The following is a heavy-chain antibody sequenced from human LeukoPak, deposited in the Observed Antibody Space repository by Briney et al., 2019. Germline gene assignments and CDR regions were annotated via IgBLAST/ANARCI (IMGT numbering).Heavy chain of an antibody. CDR2: IIPIFGTA. CDR1: GGTFSSNA. D-gene: IGHD3-10*01. V-gene: IGHV1-69*05. Sequence: ASVKVSCKXSGGTFSSNAISWVRQAPGQGLEWMGRIIPIFGTANYAQKFQGRVTITTDESTSTAYMELSSLRSEDTAVYYCASWVEVRGVISADAFDIWGQGTMVTVSS. CDR3: ASWVEVRGVISADAFDI. J-gene: IGHJ3*02.